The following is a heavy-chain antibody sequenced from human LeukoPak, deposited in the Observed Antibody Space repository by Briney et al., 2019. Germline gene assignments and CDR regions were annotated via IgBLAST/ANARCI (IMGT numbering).Heavy chain of an antibody. Sequence: ASVKVSCKASGGTFSSYAISWVRQAPGQGLEWMGRIIPILGIANYAQKFQGRVTITADKSTSTAYMELSSLRSEDTAVYYCAKEGQSVPHEDAFDIWGQGTMVTVSS. CDR3: AKEGQSVPHEDAFDI. CDR2: IIPILGIA. V-gene: IGHV1-69*04. CDR1: GGTFSSYA. D-gene: IGHD6-19*01. J-gene: IGHJ3*02.